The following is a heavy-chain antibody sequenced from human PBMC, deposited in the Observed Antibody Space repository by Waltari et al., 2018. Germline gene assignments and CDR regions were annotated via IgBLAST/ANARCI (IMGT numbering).Heavy chain of an antibody. Sequence: VRLGQWGRALGEPWETLCLTCAVYEVPLSAFFWCWVRQAPGKGLEWIGEINHGVKTDYKPSLKSRLFMSVDPSKNQFSRMLSAVTAAYSAVYYCVRSHCIGDSCFRYFDSWGQGTLVTVSS. CDR2: INHGVKT. D-gene: IGHD2-15*01. CDR3: VRSHCIGDSCFRYFDS. J-gene: IGHJ4*02. V-gene: IGHV4-34*01. CDR1: EVPLSAFF.